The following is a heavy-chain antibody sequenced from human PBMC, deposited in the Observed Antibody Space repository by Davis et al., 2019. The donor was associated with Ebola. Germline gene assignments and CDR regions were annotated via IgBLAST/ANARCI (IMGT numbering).Heavy chain of an antibody. Sequence: MPGGSLRLSCAVSGGFVSSGGYSWSWIRQPPGKGLEWIGYYYYTGSTHYSPSLKSRVTISIDTSKNQFSLHLSSVTAADTAAYYCARDQGLVAGTGWFDPWGQGTLVTVSS. V-gene: IGHV4-61*08. CDR3: ARDQGLVAGTGWFDP. CDR2: YYYTGST. CDR1: GGFVSSGGYS. J-gene: IGHJ5*02. D-gene: IGHD6-19*01.